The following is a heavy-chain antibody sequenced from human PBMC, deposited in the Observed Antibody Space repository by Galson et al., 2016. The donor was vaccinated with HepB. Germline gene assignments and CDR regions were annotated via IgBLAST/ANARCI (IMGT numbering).Heavy chain of an antibody. D-gene: IGHD3-10*01. CDR3: AARYGEFLMVLDY. Sequence: SLRLSCAGSGFIFNSHAMSWVRQAPGKGLELVSAISEIGADTYHADFVKGRFTISRDNSKNTMYLQMNSLRVEDTAVYYCAARYGEFLMVLDYWGQGTLVTVSS. V-gene: IGHV3-23*01. CDR1: GFIFNSHA. J-gene: IGHJ4*02. CDR2: ISEIGADT.